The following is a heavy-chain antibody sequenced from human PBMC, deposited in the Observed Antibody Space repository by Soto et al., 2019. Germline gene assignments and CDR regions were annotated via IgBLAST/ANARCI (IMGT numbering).Heavy chain of an antibody. CDR2: INHSGST. V-gene: IGHV4-34*01. CDR3: ARNEVLPHCSGGSCYLNDY. J-gene: IGHJ4*02. Sequence: SETLSLTCAVYGGSFSGYYWSWIRQPPGKGLEWIGEINHSGSTNYNPSLKSRVTISVDTSKNQFSLKLSSVTAADTAVYYCARNEVLPHCSGGSCYLNDYWGQGTLVTVSS. D-gene: IGHD2-15*01. CDR1: GGSFSGYY.